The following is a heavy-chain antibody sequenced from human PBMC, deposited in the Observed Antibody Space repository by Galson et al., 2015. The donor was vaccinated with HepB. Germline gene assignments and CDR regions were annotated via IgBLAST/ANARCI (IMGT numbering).Heavy chain of an antibody. CDR1: GFTFSSYA. Sequence: SLRLSCAASGFTFSSYAMHWVRQAPGKGLEWVAVISYDGSNKYYADSVKGRFTISRDNSKDTLYLQMNSLRAEDTAVYYCARVALAGRNYYYGMDVWGQGTTVTVSS. CDR2: ISYDGSNK. V-gene: IGHV3-30-3*01. J-gene: IGHJ6*02. CDR3: ARVALAGRNYYYGMDV. D-gene: IGHD6-19*01.